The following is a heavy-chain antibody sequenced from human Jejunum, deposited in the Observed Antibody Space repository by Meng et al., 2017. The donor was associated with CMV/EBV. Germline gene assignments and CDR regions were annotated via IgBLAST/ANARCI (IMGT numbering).Heavy chain of an antibody. Sequence: QLTLKQSCPTLVKPTPTLTLSCTFSGYSLSSSEVGVVWIRQPPGQALEWLAVIYCDDAKRYSTFLKSMLTITNDTSNNQVVLTLTNMDPVDTAKYYWALFTGSSFDPWGQGTLVTVSS. J-gene: IGHJ5*02. CDR1: GYSLSSSEVG. V-gene: IGHV2-5*02. D-gene: IGHD1-14*01. CDR3: ALFTGSSFDP. CDR2: IYCDDAK.